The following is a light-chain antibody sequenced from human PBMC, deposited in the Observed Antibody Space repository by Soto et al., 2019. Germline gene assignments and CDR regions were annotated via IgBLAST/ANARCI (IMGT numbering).Light chain of an antibody. J-gene: IGKJ1*01. V-gene: IGKV4-1*01. CDR3: QQYFTSPWT. Sequence: DIVMTQSPDSLAVSLGERATFNCKSSQSILDRSKNKYYLAWYQQKSGQPPKLLIYWASLREPGVPDRFTGSGSGTDFTLTISNLQAKDVAVYCCQQYFTSPWTFGQGTKVEIK. CDR2: WAS. CDR1: QSILDRSKNKYY.